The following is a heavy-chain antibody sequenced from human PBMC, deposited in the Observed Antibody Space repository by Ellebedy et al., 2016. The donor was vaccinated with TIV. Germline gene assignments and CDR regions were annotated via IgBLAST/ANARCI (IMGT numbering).Heavy chain of an antibody. J-gene: IGHJ5*02. Sequence: GGSLRLSCAASGFTFSIYSMNWVRQAPGKGLEWVSYISSGTGTIYYADSVKGRFTISRDNAKNSLYLQMNSLRAEDTAVYYCARANRGINANWFDPWGQGTLVTVSS. D-gene: IGHD3-10*01. V-gene: IGHV3-48*04. CDR1: GFTFSIYS. CDR2: ISSGTGTI. CDR3: ARANRGINANWFDP.